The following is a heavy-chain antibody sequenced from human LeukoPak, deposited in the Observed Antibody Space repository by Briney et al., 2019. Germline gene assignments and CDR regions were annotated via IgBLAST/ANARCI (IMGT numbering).Heavy chain of an antibody. V-gene: IGHV3-66*01. CDR3: ARGFRSVTTWGYFDY. CDR1: GFTVSTNY. CDR2: IYSGGGT. D-gene: IGHD4-17*01. Sequence: PGGSLRLYCAASGFTVSTNYMSWVRQAPGKGLEGVSLIYSGGGTYYADSVKGRFTISRDNSRNTLSLQMNSPRVDDTAVYYCARGFRSVTTWGYFDYWGQGALVTVSS. J-gene: IGHJ4*02.